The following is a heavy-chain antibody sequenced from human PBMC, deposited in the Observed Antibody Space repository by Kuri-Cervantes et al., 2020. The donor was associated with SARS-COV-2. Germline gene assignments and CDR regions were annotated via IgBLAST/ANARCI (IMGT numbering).Heavy chain of an antibody. CDR1: GFTFSFDD. D-gene: IGHD2-2*01. CDR2: IGPVGDT. V-gene: IGHV3-13*01. CDR3: VRVGTAESWGAFDI. J-gene: IGHJ3*02. Sequence: GESLKISCAASGFTFSFDDMHWVRQATGKGLEWVSAIGPVGDTYYAGSVKGRFTISRENAKNSLNLQMNSLRAEDTAVDYCVRVGTAESWGAFDIWGQGTMVTVSS.